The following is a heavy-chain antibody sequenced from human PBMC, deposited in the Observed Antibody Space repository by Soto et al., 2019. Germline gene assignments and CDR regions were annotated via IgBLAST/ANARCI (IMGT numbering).Heavy chain of an antibody. CDR2: INHSGST. CDR1: GGSFSGYY. Sequence: SETLSLTCAVSGGSFSGYYWSWIRQPPGKGLVWIGEINHSGSTNYNPSFKSRVTISIDTSKNQFSLKLSSVTAADTAVYYCARGCYYGSGSYYVVYYYYGMDVWGQGTTVTV. CDR3: ARGCYYGSGSYYVVYYYYGMDV. D-gene: IGHD3-10*01. V-gene: IGHV4-34*01. J-gene: IGHJ6*02.